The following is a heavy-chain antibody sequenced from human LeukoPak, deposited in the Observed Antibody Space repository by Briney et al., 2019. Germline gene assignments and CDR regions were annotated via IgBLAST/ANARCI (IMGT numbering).Heavy chain of an antibody. J-gene: IGHJ4*02. CDR3: ARGVSSIAARPVDY. Sequence: SETLTLTCTVSGGSISSGSYYWSWIRQPAGQGLEWIRRIYTSGSTNYNPSLKSRVTISVDTSKNQFSLKLSSVTAADTAVYYCARGVSSIAARPVDYWGQGTLVTVSS. CDR2: IYTSGST. CDR1: GGSISSGSYY. D-gene: IGHD6-6*01. V-gene: IGHV4-61*02.